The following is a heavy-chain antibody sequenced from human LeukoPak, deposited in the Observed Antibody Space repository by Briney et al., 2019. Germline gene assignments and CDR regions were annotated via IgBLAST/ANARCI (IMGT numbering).Heavy chain of an antibody. V-gene: IGHV1-2*02. J-gene: IGHJ4*02. CDR2: INPNSGDT. D-gene: IGHD2-8*01. CDR1: GYTFTDYH. Sequence: ASVKVSCKAFGYTFTDYHMHWVRQAPGQGLEWMGWINPNSGDTNYAQKFQGRVTMTRDTTISTAYMELSRLRSDDTAVFYCATLMTHLDFWGQGTLVTVSS. CDR3: ATLMTHLDF.